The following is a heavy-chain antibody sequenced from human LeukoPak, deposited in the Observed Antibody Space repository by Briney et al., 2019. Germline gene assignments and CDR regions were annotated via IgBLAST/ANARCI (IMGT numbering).Heavy chain of an antibody. CDR3: ARDLAVRGVKGYYYYYMDV. Sequence: GASVKVSCKASGYTFSNYCMHWVRQAPGQGLEWMGILNPTYDIPIYAQKFQGRVTMTRDMSTSTVYMELSSLRSEDTAVYYCARDLAVRGVKGYYYYYMDVWGKGTTVTVSS. CDR2: LNPTYDIP. V-gene: IGHV1-46*01. J-gene: IGHJ6*03. D-gene: IGHD3-10*01. CDR1: GYTFSNYC.